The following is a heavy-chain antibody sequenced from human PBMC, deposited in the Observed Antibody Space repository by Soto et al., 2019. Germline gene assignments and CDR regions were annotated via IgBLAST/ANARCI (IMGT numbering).Heavy chain of an antibody. CDR3: ARENGAYYYAMDV. CDR1: GGSISSGDYY. CDR2: IYYSGTT. V-gene: IGHV4-30-4*01. Sequence: SETLSLTCTVSGGSISSGDYYWSWIRQPPGKGLEFIGYIYYSGTTYYNPSLKSRITISVDASKNQFSLKLSSVTAADTAVYYCARENGAYYYAMDVWVQGT. D-gene: IGHD2-8*01. J-gene: IGHJ6*02.